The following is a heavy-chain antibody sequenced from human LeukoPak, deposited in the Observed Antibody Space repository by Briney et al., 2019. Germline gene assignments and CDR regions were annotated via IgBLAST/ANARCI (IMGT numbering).Heavy chain of an antibody. Sequence: SETLSLTCTVSGGSISSGNYYWSWIRQPAGEGLEWIGRIHTSGSTAYKPCLKSRVTVSGDTSKKQFSLKLSSVTAADTAVYYCARGRYYDDSGYYYSFDYWGQGTLVTVSS. J-gene: IGHJ4*02. CDR2: IHTSGST. V-gene: IGHV4-61*02. CDR1: GGSISSGNYY. D-gene: IGHD3-22*01. CDR3: ARGRYYDDSGYYYSFDY.